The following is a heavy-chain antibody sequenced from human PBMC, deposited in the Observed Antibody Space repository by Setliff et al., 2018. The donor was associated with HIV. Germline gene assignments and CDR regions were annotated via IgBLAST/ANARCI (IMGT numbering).Heavy chain of an antibody. CDR3: AKDSAHIAAAGLDY. D-gene: IGHD6-13*01. CDR1: GFTFSSYG. Sequence: PGGSLRLSCAASGFTFSSYGMHWVRQAPGKGLEWVAFIRYDGSNKYYADSVKGRFTISRDNSKNTLYLQMNSLRAEDTAVYYCAKDSAHIAAAGLDYWGQGTLVTVSS. CDR2: IRYDGSNK. V-gene: IGHV3-30*02. J-gene: IGHJ4*02.